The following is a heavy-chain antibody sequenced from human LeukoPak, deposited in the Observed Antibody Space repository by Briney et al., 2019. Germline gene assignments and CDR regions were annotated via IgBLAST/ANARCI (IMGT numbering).Heavy chain of an antibody. J-gene: IGHJ1*01. V-gene: IGHV4-34*01. CDR1: SESFSGYF. Sequence: PSETLSLTCAIYSESFSGYFWSWICQPPGKGLEWIGEINYSGSTNYNPSLKSRVAISVDTSKNQFSLKLASLTAADTAVYYCARVEYSGSYPGYFQHWGQGTLVTVSS. CDR3: ARVEYSGSYPGYFQH. CDR2: INYSGST. D-gene: IGHD1-26*01.